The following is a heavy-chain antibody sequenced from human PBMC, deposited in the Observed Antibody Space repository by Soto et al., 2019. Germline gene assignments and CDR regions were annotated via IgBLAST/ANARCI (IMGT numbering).Heavy chain of an antibody. CDR1: GFTFSSYA. Sequence: GGSLRLSCAASGFTFSSYAMSWVRQAPGKGLEWVSAISGSGGSTYYADSVKGRFTISRDNSKNTLYLQMNSLRAEDTAVYYCAKGNIYCSSTSCYYYYYYMDVWGKGTTVTVSS. CDR3: AKGNIYCSSTSCYYYYYYMDV. V-gene: IGHV3-23*01. D-gene: IGHD2-2*01. J-gene: IGHJ6*03. CDR2: ISGSGGST.